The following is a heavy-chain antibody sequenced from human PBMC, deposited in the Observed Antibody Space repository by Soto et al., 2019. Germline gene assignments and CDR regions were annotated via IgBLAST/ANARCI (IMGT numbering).Heavy chain of an antibody. CDR3: ARHAYYDILTGYLDTGDYYYGMDV. V-gene: IGHV4-39*01. CDR1: GGSISSSSYY. CDR2: IYYSGST. J-gene: IGHJ6*02. D-gene: IGHD3-9*01. Sequence: SETLSLTCTVSGGSISSSSYYWGWIRQPPGKGLEWIGSIYYSGSTYYNPSLKTRVTISVDTSKNQFSLKLSSVTAADRAVYYCARHAYYDILTGYLDTGDYYYGMDVWGQGTTVTVSS.